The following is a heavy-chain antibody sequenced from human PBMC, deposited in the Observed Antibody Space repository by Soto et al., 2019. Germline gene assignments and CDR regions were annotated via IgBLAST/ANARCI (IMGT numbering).Heavy chain of an antibody. CDR2: INAGNGNT. CDR1: GYTFTSYS. V-gene: IGHV1-3*01. CDR3: ARDLGGWPDC. D-gene: IGHD2-15*01. J-gene: IGHJ4*02. Sequence: ASVKVSCKASGYTFTSYSMHLVRQAPGQRLEWMGWINAGNGNTKYSQKFQGRVTITRDTSASTAYMELSSLRSEDTAVYDCARDLGGWPDCWGQGTLVTVSS.